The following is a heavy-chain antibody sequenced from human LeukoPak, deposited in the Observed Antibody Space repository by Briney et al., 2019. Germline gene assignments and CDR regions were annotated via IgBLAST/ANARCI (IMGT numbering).Heavy chain of an antibody. CDR2: MNPNSGNT. CDR3: ARMGSTTGTGLYYYYYMDV. CDR1: GYTFTSYD. Sequence: GASVKVSCKASGYTFTSYDINWVRQATGQGLEWMGWMNPNSGNTGYAQKFQGRVTMTRNTSISTAYMELSSLRSEDTAVYYCARMGSTTGTGLYYYYYMDVWGKGATVTISS. D-gene: IGHD1-1*01. J-gene: IGHJ6*03. V-gene: IGHV1-8*01.